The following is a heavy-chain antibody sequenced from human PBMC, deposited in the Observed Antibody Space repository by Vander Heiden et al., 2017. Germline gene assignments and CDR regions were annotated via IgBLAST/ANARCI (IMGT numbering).Heavy chain of an antibody. J-gene: IGHJ4*02. CDR1: GFTFSDDY. CDR2: IRNKAYNYAT. V-gene: IGHV3-72*01. CDR3: ARLAGVRGVLGY. Sequence: EVQLVESGGGLVQPGGSLTLSCAASGFTFSDDYMDWVRQTPGKGLEWVGRIRNKAYNYATEYAASVKGRFTISRDDSKNSVHLQMNNLKTEDAAVYYCARLAGVRGVLGYWGQGTLVTVSS. D-gene: IGHD3-10*01.